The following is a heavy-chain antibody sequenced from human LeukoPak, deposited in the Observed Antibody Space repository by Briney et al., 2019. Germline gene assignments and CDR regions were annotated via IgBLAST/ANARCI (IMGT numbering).Heavy chain of an antibody. Sequence: PGGSLRLSCAASGFTFSTYNMNWVRQAPGKGLEWVSYISISGGFTYYADSVKGRFTSPRDNSKNTLYLQMNSLRAEDTAVYYCARGGQGYDLNWFDPWGQGTLVTVSS. D-gene: IGHD3-3*01. CDR3: ARGGQGYDLNWFDP. CDR2: ISISGGFT. CDR1: GFTFSTYN. J-gene: IGHJ5*02. V-gene: IGHV3-48*01.